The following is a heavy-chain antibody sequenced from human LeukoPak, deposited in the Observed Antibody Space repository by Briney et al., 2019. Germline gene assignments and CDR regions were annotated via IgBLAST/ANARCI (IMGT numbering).Heavy chain of an antibody. CDR2: INAGNGKT. CDR1: GYTFTNYA. CDR3: ARGNDYGGNSRYFDY. V-gene: IGHV1-3*01. J-gene: IGHJ4*02. D-gene: IGHD4-23*01. Sequence: ASVKVSCKASGYTFTNYAMNWVRQAPGQRLEWMGWINAGNGKTKSSQRFQDRVTITRDTSASTAYMELNSLRAEDTAVYYCARGNDYGGNSRYFDYWGQGTLVTVSS.